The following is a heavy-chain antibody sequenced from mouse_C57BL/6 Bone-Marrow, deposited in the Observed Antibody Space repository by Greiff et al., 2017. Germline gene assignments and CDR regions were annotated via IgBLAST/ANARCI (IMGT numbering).Heavy chain of an antibody. D-gene: IGHD2-2*01. V-gene: IGHV1-64*01. Sequence: VQLQQPGAELVKPGASVKLSCKASGYTFTSYWMHWVKQRPGQGLEWIGMIHPNSGSTNYNEKFKSKAPLTVDKSSSTAYMQLSSLTSEDSAVYYCARGLRRSGFAYWGQGTLVTVSA. CDR1: GYTFTSYW. CDR3: ARGLRRSGFAY. CDR2: IHPNSGST. J-gene: IGHJ3*01.